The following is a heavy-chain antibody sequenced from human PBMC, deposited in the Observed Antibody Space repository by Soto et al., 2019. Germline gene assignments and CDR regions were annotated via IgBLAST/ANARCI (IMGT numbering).Heavy chain of an antibody. Sequence: GGSLRLSCAASGFTFSSYSMSWVRQAPGKALEWISSISDSSGYIYYADSVKGRFTISRDNAKNSLYLQMKSLRAEDTAVYYCARYDSSGYYWPYYYYGMDVWGQGTTVTVSS. J-gene: IGHJ6*02. CDR2: ISDSSGYI. D-gene: IGHD3-22*01. CDR1: GFTFSSYS. V-gene: IGHV3-21*01. CDR3: ARYDSSGYYWPYYYYGMDV.